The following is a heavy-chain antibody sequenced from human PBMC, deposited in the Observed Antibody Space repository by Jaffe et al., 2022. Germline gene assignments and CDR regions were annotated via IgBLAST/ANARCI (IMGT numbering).Heavy chain of an antibody. CDR3: AKGGPMGAYSPYIDH. CDR2: IRDDGSSE. CDR1: GFSFGDYG. J-gene: IGHJ4*02. V-gene: IGHV3-30*02. Sequence: QVQLVESGGGVVQPGGSLRLSCAASGFSFGDYGMHWVRQAPGKGLQWVAFIRDDGSSEYYADSVKGRFSLSRDNSKNILFLQMNSLRSDDTALYHCAKGGPMGAYSPYIDHWGQGTLVTVSS. D-gene: IGHD2-15*01.